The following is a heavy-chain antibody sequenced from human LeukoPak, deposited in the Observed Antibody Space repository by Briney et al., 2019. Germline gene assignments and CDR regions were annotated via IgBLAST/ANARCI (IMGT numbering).Heavy chain of an antibody. D-gene: IGHD3-22*01. CDR2: INHSGST. CDR3: ARGNNDSSGYYSDFDY. Sequence: SETLSLTCAVYGGSFSGYYWSWIRQPPGKGLEWIGGINHSGSTNYNPSLKSRVTISVDTSKNQFSLKLSSVTAADTAVYYCARGNNDSSGYYSDFDYWGQGTLVTVSS. CDR1: GGSFSGYY. J-gene: IGHJ4*02. V-gene: IGHV4-34*01.